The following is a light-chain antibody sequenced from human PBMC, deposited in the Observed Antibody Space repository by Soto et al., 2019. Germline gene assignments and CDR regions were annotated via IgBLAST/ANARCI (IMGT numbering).Light chain of an antibody. Sequence: QSVLTQPASVSGSPGQSITISCTGSSSDVGNYNLVSWYQHPPGRAPKLMIYEDTKRPSGVSDRFSGSKSGYTASLTISGLQAEDDADYYCCSYADNETIIFGGGTKLTVL. CDR2: EDT. CDR3: CSYADNETII. V-gene: IGLV2-23*01. CDR1: SSDVGNYNL. J-gene: IGLJ2*01.